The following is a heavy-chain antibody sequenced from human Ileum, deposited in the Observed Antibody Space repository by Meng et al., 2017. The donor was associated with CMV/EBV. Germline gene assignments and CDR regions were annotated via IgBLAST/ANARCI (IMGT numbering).Heavy chain of an antibody. CDR1: GLTFSSYS. J-gene: IGHJ4*02. V-gene: IGHV3-48*04. Sequence: GESLKISCAASGLTFSSYSMNWVRQAPGKGLEWVSYISSSSSTIYYADSVKGRFTVSRDSANNLLYLQMNSLRAEDTAVYYCARVGYNSGWQDFDYWGQGTLVTVSS. CDR2: ISSSSSTI. CDR3: ARVGYNSGWQDFDY. D-gene: IGHD6-19*01.